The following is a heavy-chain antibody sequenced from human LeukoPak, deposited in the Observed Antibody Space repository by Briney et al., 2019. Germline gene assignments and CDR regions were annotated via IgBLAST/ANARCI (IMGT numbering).Heavy chain of an antibody. Sequence: GASVKVSCKASGFTFTSSAMQWVRQARGQRLEWIGWIVVGSGNTNYAQKLQGRVTMTTDTSTSTAYMELRSLRSDDTAVYYCARGRAYYYGSGSYSDYWGQGTLVTVSS. V-gene: IGHV1-58*02. J-gene: IGHJ4*02. D-gene: IGHD3-10*01. CDR1: GFTFTSSA. CDR2: IVVGSGNT. CDR3: ARGRAYYYGSGSYSDY.